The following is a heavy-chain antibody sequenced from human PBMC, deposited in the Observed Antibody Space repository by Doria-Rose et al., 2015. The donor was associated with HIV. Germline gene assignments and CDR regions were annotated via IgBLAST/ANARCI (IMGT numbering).Heavy chain of an antibody. CDR1: GVSLSSPGMG. D-gene: IGHD6-13*01. CDR2: NFSDDER. Sequence: VTLKESGPVLVKPTETLTLTCTVSGVSLSSPGMGVSWIRQPPGKALEWLGNNFSDDERSYKTSLKSRLTISRGTSKSQVVLTMTDMDPVDTATYYCARIKSSRWYHKYYFDFWGQGTLVIISA. V-gene: IGHV2-26*01. CDR3: ARIKSSRWYHKYYFDF. J-gene: IGHJ4*02.